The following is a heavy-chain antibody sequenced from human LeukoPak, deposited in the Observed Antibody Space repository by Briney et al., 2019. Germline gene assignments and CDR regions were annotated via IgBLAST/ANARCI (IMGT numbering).Heavy chain of an antibody. Sequence: ASVKVSCKASGYTFTSHDINWVRQATGQGLEWMGWMNPNSGNTGYAQKFQGRVTMTRNTSISTAYMELSSLRSEDTAVYYCARPLYSSSWVHHPLYWGQGTLVTVSS. J-gene: IGHJ4*02. CDR3: ARPLYSSSWVHHPLY. CDR2: MNPNSGNT. D-gene: IGHD6-13*01. CDR1: GYTFTSHD. V-gene: IGHV1-8*01.